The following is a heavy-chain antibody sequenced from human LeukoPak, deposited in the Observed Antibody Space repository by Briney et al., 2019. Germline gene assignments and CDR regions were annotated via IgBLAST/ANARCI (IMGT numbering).Heavy chain of an antibody. Sequence: GGSLRLSCAASGFTFSSYGMHWVRQAPGKGLEWVAFIRYDGSNKYYADSVKGRFTISRDNSKNTLYLQMNSLRAEDTAVYYCARVRSDYGNYYYYMDVWGKGTTVTVSS. D-gene: IGHD4-17*01. CDR3: ARVRSDYGNYYYYMDV. V-gene: IGHV3-30*02. CDR1: GFTFSSYG. J-gene: IGHJ6*03. CDR2: IRYDGSNK.